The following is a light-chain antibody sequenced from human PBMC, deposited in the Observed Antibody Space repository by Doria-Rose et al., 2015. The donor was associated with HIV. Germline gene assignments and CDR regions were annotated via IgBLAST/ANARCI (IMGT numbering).Light chain of an antibody. CDR3: HQYGTSWT. CDR1: QSFSSTY. Sequence: TQSPDTLSLSPGERATPSCRASQSFSSTYLAWYQQKPGQAPSLLIYDGSTRATGIPDRFSASGSGTDFTLTINRLEPEDFALYYCHQYGTSWTFGQGTKVEI. J-gene: IGKJ1*01. V-gene: IGKV3-20*01. CDR2: DGS.